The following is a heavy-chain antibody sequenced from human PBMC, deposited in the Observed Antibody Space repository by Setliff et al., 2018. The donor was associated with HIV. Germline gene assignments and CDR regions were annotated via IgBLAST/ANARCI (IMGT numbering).Heavy chain of an antibody. CDR1: GYTFTGYY. CDR3: GRDYRSWIRAIGY. J-gene: IGHJ4*02. CDR2: INPNSGGT. Sequence: ASVKVSCKASGYTFTGYYMHWVRQAPGQGLEWMGWINPNSGGTNYAQKFQGRFTMTRDTSISTAYMELSSLRSDDTAVYYCGRDYRSWIRAIGYWGQGTLVTVSS. D-gene: IGHD5-12*01. V-gene: IGHV1-2*02.